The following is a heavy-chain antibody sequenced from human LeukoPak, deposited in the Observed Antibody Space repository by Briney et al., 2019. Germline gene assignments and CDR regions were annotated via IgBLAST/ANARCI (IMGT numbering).Heavy chain of an antibody. J-gene: IGHJ4*02. CDR2: IHHSGST. D-gene: IGHD3-9*01. CDR3: ARGNILTGYCFDY. CDR1: GGSLSGYY. Sequence: SETLSLTCAVYGGSLSGYYWAWIRQPPGKGLEWIGEIHHSGSTNYNPSLKGRATISVDTSKNQLSLKLSSVTAADTSVYYCARGNILTGYCFDYWGQGTLVTVFS. V-gene: IGHV4-34*01.